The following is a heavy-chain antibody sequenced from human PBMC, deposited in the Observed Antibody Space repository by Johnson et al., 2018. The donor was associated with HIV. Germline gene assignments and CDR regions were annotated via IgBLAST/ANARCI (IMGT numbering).Heavy chain of an antibody. Sequence: MQLVESGGSVVRPGGSLRLSCAASGFSFDDYGMTWVRQAPGKGLEWVSGISNSGSTIYYADSVKGRFTVSRDNARNSLYLQMNSLRAEDTAIYYCARAPQKYNWSYMIAFDIWGQGTMVLVSS. J-gene: IGHJ3*02. D-gene: IGHD1-7*01. CDR3: ARAPQKYNWSYMIAFDI. V-gene: IGHV3-20*04. CDR1: GFSFDDYG. CDR2: ISNSGSTI.